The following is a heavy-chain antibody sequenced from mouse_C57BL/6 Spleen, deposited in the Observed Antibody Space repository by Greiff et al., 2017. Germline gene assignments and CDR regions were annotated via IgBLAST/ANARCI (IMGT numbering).Heavy chain of an antibody. CDR2: IDPAGSYT. CDR3: ARRREGAMDY. Sequence: VQLQQPGAELVMPGASVKLSCKASGYTFTSYGMSWVKQRPGQGLEWIGEIDPAGSYTNYNQKFKGKSTLTVDKTSSTAYMQISSLTSEDSAVYYDARRREGAMDYWGQGTSVTVSS. J-gene: IGHJ4*01. V-gene: IGHV1-69*01. CDR1: GYTFTSYG.